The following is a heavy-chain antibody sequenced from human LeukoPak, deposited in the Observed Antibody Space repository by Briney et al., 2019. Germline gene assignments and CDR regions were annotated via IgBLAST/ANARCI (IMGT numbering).Heavy chain of an antibody. CDR3: ARRGTSCYFA. J-gene: IGHJ4*02. Sequence: PSETLSLTCAVYGGSFSGYYWSWIRQPPGKGLEWIGEINHSGSTNYNPSLKSRATISVDTSKNQFSLRLSSVTAADTAVYYCARRGTSCYFAWGQGTLVTVSS. V-gene: IGHV4-34*01. D-gene: IGHD2-2*01. CDR1: GGSFSGYY. CDR2: INHSGST.